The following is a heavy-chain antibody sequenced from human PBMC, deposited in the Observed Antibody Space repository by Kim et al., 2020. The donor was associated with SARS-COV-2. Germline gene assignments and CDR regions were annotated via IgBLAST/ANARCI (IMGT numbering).Heavy chain of an antibody. D-gene: IGHD3-16*02. J-gene: IGHJ4*02. CDR3: VRDLRSYYFDY. V-gene: IGHV3-33*01. CDR1: GFTFSAYG. Sequence: GGSLRLSCATSGFTFSAYGMHWVRQAPGMGLEWVAGIWIDGSDKYYADSVQGRFTISRDNSNNTLYLQMHSLTAEDTAVYYCVRDLRSYYFDYLGQGTLV. CDR2: IWIDGSDK.